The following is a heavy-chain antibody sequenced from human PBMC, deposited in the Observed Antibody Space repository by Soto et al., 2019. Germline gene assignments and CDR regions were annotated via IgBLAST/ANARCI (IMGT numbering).Heavy chain of an antibody. D-gene: IGHD3-3*01. CDR1: GYTFTSYD. V-gene: IGHV1-8*01. CDR2: MNPNRGNT. CDR3: ARGVTIFGVAGG. J-gene: IGHJ4*02. Sequence: QVQLVQSGAEVKKPGASVKVSCKASGYTFTSYDINWVRQATGQGLEWMGWMNPNRGNTGHAQKFQGRVTMTRNTSISTAYMELSSLRSEDTAVYYCARGVTIFGVAGGGGQGTLVTVSS.